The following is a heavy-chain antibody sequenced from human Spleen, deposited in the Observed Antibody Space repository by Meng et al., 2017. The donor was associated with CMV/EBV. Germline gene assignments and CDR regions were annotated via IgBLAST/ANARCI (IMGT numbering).Heavy chain of an antibody. V-gene: IGHV4-31*02. CDR2: IYYSGST. CDR3: ARENLIPGTTGMYDWFDP. Sequence: RRGVYYWTWIPQHPGQGLEWIGYIYYSGSTYYNPSLKSRVTISVDTSKNQFSLKLSSVTAADTAVYYCARENLIPGTTGMYDWFDPWGQGTLVTVSS. CDR1: RRGVYY. D-gene: IGHD1-7*01. J-gene: IGHJ5*02.